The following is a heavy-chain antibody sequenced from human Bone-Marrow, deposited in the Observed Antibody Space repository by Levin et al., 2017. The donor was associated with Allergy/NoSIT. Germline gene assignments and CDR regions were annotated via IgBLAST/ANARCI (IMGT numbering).Heavy chain of an antibody. CDR2: ISYSGNA. CDR1: GGSISSYY. Sequence: PSETLSLTCTVSGGSISSYYWNWIRQSPGKELEWIGYISYSGNAHYNPSLKSRVSISIDTSKNQFSLNLTSVTAADTAVYFCARSRSWVGAAAASSWGQGILVSVSS. CDR3: ARSRSWVGAAAASS. D-gene: IGHD6-13*01. J-gene: IGHJ5*02. V-gene: IGHV4-59*01.